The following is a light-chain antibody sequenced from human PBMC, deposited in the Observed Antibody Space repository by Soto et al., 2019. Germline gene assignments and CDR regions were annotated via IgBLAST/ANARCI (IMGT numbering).Light chain of an antibody. CDR3: QQYDSSLGT. Sequence: DIQMTQSPSILSASVGDRVTISCRASQTINSWLAWYQQKPGKAPRLLIYDAYSLESGVPSRFSGSGYGTAFTLTITGLQPDDFATYYCQQYDSSLGTFGQGTKVEVK. V-gene: IGKV1-5*01. CDR2: DAY. J-gene: IGKJ1*01. CDR1: QTINSW.